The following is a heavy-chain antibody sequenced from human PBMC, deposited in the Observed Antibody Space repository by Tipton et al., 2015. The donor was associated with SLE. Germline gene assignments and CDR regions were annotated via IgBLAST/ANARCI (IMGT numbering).Heavy chain of an antibody. CDR1: GFTFSSYS. Sequence: LRLSCAASGFTFSSYSMNWVRQPPGKALEWIGYIYHSGSTSYSPSLKSRVTISLDTSKNQFSLKLSSVTAADTAVYYCARGVDTSIPYWGQGALVTVSS. V-gene: IGHV4-30-4*08. CDR2: IYHSGST. D-gene: IGHD5-18*01. CDR3: ARGVDTSIPY. J-gene: IGHJ4*02.